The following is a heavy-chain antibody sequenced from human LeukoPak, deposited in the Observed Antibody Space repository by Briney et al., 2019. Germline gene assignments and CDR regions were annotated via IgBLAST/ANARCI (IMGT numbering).Heavy chain of an antibody. CDR3: ARGSGLYTDFDY. V-gene: IGHV4-59*01. D-gene: IGHD6-19*01. Sequence: SETLSLTCIVSGGSIKSYYWTWIRQPPGKGLEWIGYIYYSGSTNYNPSLKSRVTISVDTSKNQFSLNLSSVTAADTAVYYCARGSGLYTDFDYWGQGTLVTVSS. CDR1: GGSIKSYY. CDR2: IYYSGST. J-gene: IGHJ4*02.